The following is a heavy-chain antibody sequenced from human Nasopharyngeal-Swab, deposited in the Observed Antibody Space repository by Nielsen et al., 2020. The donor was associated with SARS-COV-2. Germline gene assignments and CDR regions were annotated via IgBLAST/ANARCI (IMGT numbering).Heavy chain of an antibody. D-gene: IGHD4-11*01. J-gene: IGHJ4*02. CDR1: GFTFDDYA. V-gene: IGHV3-9*01. Sequence: SLKISWAASGFTFDDYAMHWVRHVRGKGQEWVSGITWNSGTGYTDSVKGRFTISRDNARNSLYLQMNSLRVDDTALYYCTKGRADYSNPSFDNWGQGTLVTVSS. CDR3: TKGRADYSNPSFDN. CDR2: ITWNSGT.